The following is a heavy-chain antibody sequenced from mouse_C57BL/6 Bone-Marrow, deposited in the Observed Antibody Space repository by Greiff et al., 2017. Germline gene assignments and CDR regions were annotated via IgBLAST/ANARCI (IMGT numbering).Heavy chain of an antibody. V-gene: IGHV5-6*01. CDR2: ISSGGSYT. J-gene: IGHJ3*01. CDR1: GFTFSSYG. Sequence: EVHLVESGGDLVKPGGSLKLSCAASGFTFSSYGMSWVRQTPDKRLEWVATISSGGSYTYYPDSVKGRFTISRDNAKNPLYLQMSRLKSEDTAMYYSAIPIDYYGYEELAYWGQGTLVTVSA. CDR3: AIPIDYYGYEELAY. D-gene: IGHD2-2*01.